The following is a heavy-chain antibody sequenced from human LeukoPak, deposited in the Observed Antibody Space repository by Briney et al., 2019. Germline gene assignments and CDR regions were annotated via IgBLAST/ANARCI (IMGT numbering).Heavy chain of an antibody. Sequence: SETLSLTCTFSGGSISSYYWSWIRQPAGKGLEWIGLIYTSGSPNYNPSLKSRVTMSVDTSKNQFSLKLSSVTAADTAVYYCARAGVSSSWYNWGQGTLVTVSS. CDR3: ARAGVSSSWYN. J-gene: IGHJ4*02. CDR2: IYTSGSP. D-gene: IGHD6-13*01. CDR1: GGSISSYY. V-gene: IGHV4-4*07.